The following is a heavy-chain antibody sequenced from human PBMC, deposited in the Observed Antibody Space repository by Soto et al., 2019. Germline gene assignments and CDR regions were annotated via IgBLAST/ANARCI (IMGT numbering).Heavy chain of an antibody. CDR1: GGSISSGGYY. Sequence: QVQLQESGPGLVKPSQTLSLTCTVSGGSISSGGYYWSWIRQHPGKGLEWIGYIYYSGSTYYNPSLKSRVTISVATSKNRFSLKLSSVTAADTAVYYCARGDMVRGVTQFDYWGQGTLVTVSS. J-gene: IGHJ4*02. V-gene: IGHV4-31*03. D-gene: IGHD3-10*01. CDR3: ARGDMVRGVTQFDY. CDR2: IYYSGST.